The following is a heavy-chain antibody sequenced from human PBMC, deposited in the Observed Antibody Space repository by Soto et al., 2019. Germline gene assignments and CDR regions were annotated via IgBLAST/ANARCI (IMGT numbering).Heavy chain of an antibody. J-gene: IGHJ6*02. D-gene: IGHD2-8*01. Sequence: PSETLSLTCNVSGVSMTNYYWTWIRQPAGKGLEWIGRIGHIYSSGTTNYNPSLRSRVTISVDKSKNQFSLKLSSVTAADTAVYYCARKGDCTNGVCYRYGMDVWGQGTTVTVSS. V-gene: IGHV4-4*07. CDR2: IGHIYSSGTT. CDR1: GVSMTNYY. CDR3: ARKGDCTNGVCYRYGMDV.